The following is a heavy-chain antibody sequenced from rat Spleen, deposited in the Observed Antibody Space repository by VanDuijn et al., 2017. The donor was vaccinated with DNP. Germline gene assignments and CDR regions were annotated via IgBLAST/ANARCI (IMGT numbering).Heavy chain of an antibody. V-gene: IGHV5-22*01. J-gene: IGHJ2*01. CDR1: GFTFSDYY. CDR3: ARSVVTLDY. Sequence: EVQLVESGGGLVQPGRSLKLSCAASGFTFSDYYMAWVRQAPTKGLEWVAYISYDGGSTYYGDSVKDRFTISRDNAKSTLYLHMNSLRSEDMATYYCARSVVTLDYWGQGVMVTVSS. CDR2: ISYDGGST. D-gene: IGHD1-1*01.